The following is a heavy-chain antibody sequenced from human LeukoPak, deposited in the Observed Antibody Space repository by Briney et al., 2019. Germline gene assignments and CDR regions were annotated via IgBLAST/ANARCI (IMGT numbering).Heavy chain of an antibody. CDR3: TRVGYIDEGIDY. D-gene: IGHD5-24*01. J-gene: IGHJ4*02. V-gene: IGHV3-30*03. CDR2: ISYDGRNK. Sequence: GGSLRLSCAASGFTFSSYGIHWVRQAPGKGLEWVAVISYDGRNKHYADSVKGRFTISRDNAKNSLYLQMNSLRAEDTAIYYCTRVGYIDEGIDYWGQGTLVTVSS. CDR1: GFTFSSYG.